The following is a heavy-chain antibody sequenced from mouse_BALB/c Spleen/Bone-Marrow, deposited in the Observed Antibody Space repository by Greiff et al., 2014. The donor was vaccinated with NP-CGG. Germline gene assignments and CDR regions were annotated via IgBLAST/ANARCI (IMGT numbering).Heavy chain of an antibody. D-gene: IGHD4-1*01. CDR3: ARNWDWVFAY. CDR1: GYTFTNYW. Sequence: EVQLQQSGTVLARPGASLRMSCKASGYTFTNYWINWIKQRPGQGLEWIGAIYPGNNDAKYTQKFKAKAKLTAVTSTSTADMEXXXXTNEDSAVYYCARNWDWVFAYWGQGTLVTVSA. V-gene: IGHV1-5*01. J-gene: IGHJ3*01. CDR2: IYPGNNDA.